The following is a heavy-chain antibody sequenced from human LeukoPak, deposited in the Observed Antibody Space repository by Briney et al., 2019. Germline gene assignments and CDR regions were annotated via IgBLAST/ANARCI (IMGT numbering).Heavy chain of an antibody. V-gene: IGHV3-7*01. J-gene: IGHJ5*02. CDR1: GFTFSSYW. Sequence: GGSLRLSCSASGFTFSSYWMNWVHQAPGKGLEWVANIKQDGSEKKYVDSVKGRFTISRDNPKNSLYLQMNSLRAEDTAMYYCMTASRSSSWPPPTWGQGTLVTVSS. CDR3: MTASRSSSWPPPT. CDR2: IKQDGSEK. D-gene: IGHD6-13*01.